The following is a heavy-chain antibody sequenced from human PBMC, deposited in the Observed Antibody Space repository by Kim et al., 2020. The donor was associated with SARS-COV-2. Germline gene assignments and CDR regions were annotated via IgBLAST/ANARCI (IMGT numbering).Heavy chain of an antibody. J-gene: IGHJ6*02. CDR3: ARDRDSSGLDFYYYGTDI. CDR1: GDSVSSNSAA. CDR2: TYYRSSWSS. D-gene: IGHD6-19*01. Sequence: SQTLSLTCAISGDSVSSNSAAWNWIRQSPSRGLEWLGKTYYRSSWSSDYALSVKSRITINPDTSKNQFSLHLNSVTPEDTAVYYCARDRDSSGLDFYYYGTDIWGQGTTVTVSS. V-gene: IGHV6-1*01.